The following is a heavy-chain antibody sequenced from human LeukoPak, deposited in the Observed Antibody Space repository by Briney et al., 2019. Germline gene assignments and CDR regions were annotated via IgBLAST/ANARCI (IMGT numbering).Heavy chain of an antibody. J-gene: IGHJ5*02. Sequence: SETLSLTCTVSGGSISSSSDYWGWIRQPPGKGLEWIGSICYSGSTYYNPSLKSRVTISVDTSNNQFSLKLSSVTAADTAVYYCARQVGMTAAAVHDPWGQGTLVTVSS. D-gene: IGHD6-25*01. V-gene: IGHV4-39*01. CDR2: ICYSGST. CDR3: ARQVGMTAAAVHDP. CDR1: GGSISSSSDY.